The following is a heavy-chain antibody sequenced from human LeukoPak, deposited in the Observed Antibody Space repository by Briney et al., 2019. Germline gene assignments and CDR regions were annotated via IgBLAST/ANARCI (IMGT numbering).Heavy chain of an antibody. CDR1: GASIRDYY. Sequence: PSETLSLTCTVSGASIRDYYWNWIRKPPGKGLEWIGYIYYSGTTSYNPSLKSRVSISVDMSKNHFSPNLTSVTAADTAVYYCAAQSGGFDYWGQGALVTVSS. D-gene: IGHD2-15*01. CDR3: AAQSGGFDY. J-gene: IGHJ4*02. CDR2: IYYSGTT. V-gene: IGHV4-59*01.